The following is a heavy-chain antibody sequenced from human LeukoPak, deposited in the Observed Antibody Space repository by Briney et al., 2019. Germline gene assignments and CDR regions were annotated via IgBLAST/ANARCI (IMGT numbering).Heavy chain of an antibody. CDR1: GFTFSSYW. D-gene: IGHD3-3*01. J-gene: IGHJ4*02. CDR2: IKQDGSEK. CDR3: ASSTYYDFWSGHLGFDY. Sequence: PGGSLRLSCAASGFTFSSYWMSWVRQAPGKGLEWVANIKQDGSEKYYVDSVKGRFTISRDNAKNSLYLQMNSLRAKDTAVYYCASSTYYDFWSGHLGFDYWGQGTLVTVSS. V-gene: IGHV3-7*01.